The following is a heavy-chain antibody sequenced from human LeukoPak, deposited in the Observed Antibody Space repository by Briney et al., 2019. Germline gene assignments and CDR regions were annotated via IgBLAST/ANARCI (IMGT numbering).Heavy chain of an antibody. V-gene: IGHV1-2*02. CDR1: GYTFTGYN. Sequence: ASVKVSCKASGYTFTGYNMHWVRQAPGQGLEWMGWIYPNSGGTNYAQKFQGRVTMTRDTSISTAYMELSRLRSDDTAVYYCARALGYCSGGSCYQWSYYFDYWGQGTLVTVSS. CDR3: ARALGYCSGGSCYQWSYYFDY. CDR2: IYPNSGGT. J-gene: IGHJ4*02. D-gene: IGHD2-15*01.